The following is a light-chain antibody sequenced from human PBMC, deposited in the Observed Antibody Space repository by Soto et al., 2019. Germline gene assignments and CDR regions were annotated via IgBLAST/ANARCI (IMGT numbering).Light chain of an antibody. V-gene: IGKV1-39*01. CDR2: ATS. CDR1: QIIIRH. CDR3: KQSNNTPRT. J-gene: IGKJ1*01. Sequence: DIQMTQSPSSLSASIGDRVTITCRASQIIIRHLNWYQQKPGKAPKFLIYATSTLQSGVPSRFSGSGSGTDLPPTISSPQPEDFETYKGKQSNNTPRTFGQGTK.